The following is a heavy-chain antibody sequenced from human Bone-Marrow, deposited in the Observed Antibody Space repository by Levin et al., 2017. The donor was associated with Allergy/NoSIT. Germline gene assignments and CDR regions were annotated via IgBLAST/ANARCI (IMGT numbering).Heavy chain of an antibody. D-gene: IGHD3-9*01. CDR3: AKDRGSRYYDILTGYYNREFFSPADY. CDR1: GFTFSSYA. Sequence: GESLKISCAASGFTFSSYAMSWVRQAPGKGLEWVSAISGSGGSTYYADSVKGRFTISRDNSKNTLYLQMNSLRAEDTAVYYCAKDRGSRYYDILTGYYNREFFSPADYWGQGTLVTVSS. CDR2: ISGSGGST. V-gene: IGHV3-23*01. J-gene: IGHJ4*02.